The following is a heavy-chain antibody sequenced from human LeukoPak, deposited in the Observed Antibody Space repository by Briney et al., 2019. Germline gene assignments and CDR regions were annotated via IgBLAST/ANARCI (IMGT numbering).Heavy chain of an antibody. D-gene: IGHD6-19*01. CDR2: IKQDGSQK. CDR1: GFTFSTYY. J-gene: IGHJ4*02. Sequence: GGSLRLSCAASGFTFSTYYMTWVRRAPGEGLEWVANIKQDGSQKYYVDSVQGRFTISRDNAKNSLYLQMNSLRAEDTAVYYCAAQRAVGFDYWGQGTLVTVSS. CDR3: AAQRAVGFDY. V-gene: IGHV3-7*01.